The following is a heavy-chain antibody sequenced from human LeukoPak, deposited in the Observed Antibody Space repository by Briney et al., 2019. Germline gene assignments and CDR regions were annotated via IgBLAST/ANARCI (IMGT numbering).Heavy chain of an antibody. CDR1: GITFKTYA. CDR3: AKWGAQAGIYRAVDC. Sequence: GGSLRLSCAVSGITFKTYAMSWVRQARGKGLEWVSSINGDGSSTYYADSVKGRFTISRDNSKNTLSLQMNSLRVEDTAVYYCAKWGAQAGIYRAVDCWGRGTLVTVSS. V-gene: IGHV3-23*01. D-gene: IGHD3-16*02. CDR2: INGDGSST. J-gene: IGHJ4*02.